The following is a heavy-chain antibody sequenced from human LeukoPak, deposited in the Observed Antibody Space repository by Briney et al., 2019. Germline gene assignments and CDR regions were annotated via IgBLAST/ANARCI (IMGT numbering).Heavy chain of an antibody. V-gene: IGHV1-24*01. J-gene: IGHJ4*02. CDR1: GYTLTELS. CDR3: ATYATYYNFWSGAAHFDY. Sequence: ASEKVSCKVSGYTLTELSMHWVRQAPGKGLEWMGGFDPEDGETIYAQKFQGRVTMTEDTSTDTAYMELSSLRSEDTAVYYCATYATYYNFWSGAAHFDYWGQGTLVTVSS. CDR2: FDPEDGET. D-gene: IGHD3-3*01.